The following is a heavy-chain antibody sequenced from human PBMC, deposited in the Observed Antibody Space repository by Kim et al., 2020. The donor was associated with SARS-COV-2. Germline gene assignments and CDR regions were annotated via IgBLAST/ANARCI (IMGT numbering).Heavy chain of an antibody. D-gene: IGHD1-26*01. CDR1: GFTFSNYA. CDR3: GKNNQGVYSRADY. Sequence: GGSLRLSCAASGFTFSNYAINWVRQAPGKGLEWVSGISGSGGNTYYADSVKGRFTISRDNSKNTLYLQMSSLRADDTAVYYCGKNNQGVYSRADYWGQGTLVTVSS. V-gene: IGHV3-23*01. CDR2: ISGSGGNT. J-gene: IGHJ4*02.